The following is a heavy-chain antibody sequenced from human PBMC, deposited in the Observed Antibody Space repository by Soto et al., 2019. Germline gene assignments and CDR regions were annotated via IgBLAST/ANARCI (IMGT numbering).Heavy chain of an antibody. CDR3: ARGRVRGYCSSTSCYVTRTHDRQKRHTARNWFDP. V-gene: IGHV4-34*01. CDR1: GGSFSGYY. D-gene: IGHD2-2*01. Sequence: LSLTCAVYGGSFSGYYWSWIRQPPGKGLEWIGEINHSGSTNYNPSLKSRVTISVDTSKNQFSLKLSSVTAADTAVYYCARGRVRGYCSSTSCYVTRTHDRQKRHTARNWFDPWGQGTLVTVSS. J-gene: IGHJ5*02. CDR2: INHSGST.